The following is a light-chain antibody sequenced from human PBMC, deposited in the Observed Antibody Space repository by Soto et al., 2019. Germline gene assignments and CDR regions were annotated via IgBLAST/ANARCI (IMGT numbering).Light chain of an antibody. CDR1: NSDVGGYNY. CDR3: SSYTSSSTYVV. Sequence: QSALTQPASVSGSPGQSITISCTGTNSDVGGYNYVSWYQQHPGKAPKVMIYDVSNRPSGVSNRFSGSKSGNTASLTISGLQAEDEADYFCSSYTSSSTYVVFGGGTKLTVL. CDR2: DVS. V-gene: IGLV2-14*03. J-gene: IGLJ2*01.